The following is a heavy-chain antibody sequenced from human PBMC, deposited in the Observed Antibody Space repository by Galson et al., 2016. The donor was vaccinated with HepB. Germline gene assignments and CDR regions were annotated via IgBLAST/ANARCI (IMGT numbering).Heavy chain of an antibody. CDR1: GFDFSRYG. J-gene: IGHJ4*02. Sequence: SLRLSCAASGFDFSRYGMSWVRQAPGKGLEWVSGISGSGHAAFYADSVKGRFIVSRDNSKNMLYLQMNSLGVEDTAVYYCAKDLDWGYTHTYYFDYWGQGTLVTVSS. V-gene: IGHV3-23*01. D-gene: IGHD3-16*02. CDR3: AKDLDWGYTHTYYFDY. CDR2: ISGSGHAA.